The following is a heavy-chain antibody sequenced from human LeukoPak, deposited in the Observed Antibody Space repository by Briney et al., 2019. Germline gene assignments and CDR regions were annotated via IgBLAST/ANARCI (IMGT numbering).Heavy chain of an antibody. D-gene: IGHD2-15*01. CDR1: GFTFTSSA. J-gene: IGHJ6*02. CDR2: IVDGSGNT. V-gene: IGHV1-58*01. Sequence: SVKVSCKASGFTFTSSAVQWVRQARGQRLEWIGWIVDGSGNTNYAQKFQERVTITRDMSTSTAYMELSSLRSEDTAVYYCAAGYCSGGSCYPYYYYGMDVWGQGTTVTVSS. CDR3: AAGYCSGGSCYPYYYYGMDV.